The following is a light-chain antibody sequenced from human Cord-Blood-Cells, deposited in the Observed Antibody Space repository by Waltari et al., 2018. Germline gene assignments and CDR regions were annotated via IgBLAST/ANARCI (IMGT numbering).Light chain of an antibody. J-gene: IGLJ1*01. CDR3: CSYAGSPFV. CDR2: EVS. V-gene: IGLV2-23*02. Sequence: QSALTQPASLSGSPGQSTTLSCTGPSSDVGSYNLVSWYQQHPGKAPKLMIYEVSKRPSGVSNRFSGSKSGNTASLTISGLQAEDEADYYCCSYAGSPFVFGTGTKVTVL. CDR1: SSDVGSYNL.